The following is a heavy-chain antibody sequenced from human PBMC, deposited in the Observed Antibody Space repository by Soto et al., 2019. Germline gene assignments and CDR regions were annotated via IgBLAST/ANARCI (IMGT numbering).Heavy chain of an antibody. J-gene: IGHJ3*02. CDR1: GFTFSNYA. Sequence: GGSLRLSCAASGFTFSNYAMNWVRQAPGKGLEWVSSISSSSSTIYYADSVKGRFTMSRDNAKNSLYLQMNSLRDEDTAVYYCARDMVYCGGDCYCKDAFDIWGQGTMVTVSS. CDR3: ARDMVYCGGDCYCKDAFDI. CDR2: ISSSSSTI. D-gene: IGHD2-21*02. V-gene: IGHV3-48*02.